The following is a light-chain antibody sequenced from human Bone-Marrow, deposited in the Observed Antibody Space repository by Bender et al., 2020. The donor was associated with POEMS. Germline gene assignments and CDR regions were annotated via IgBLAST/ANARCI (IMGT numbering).Light chain of an antibody. CDR3: CSYAGSGVV. V-gene: IGLV2-23*01. CDR2: EGT. CDR1: RSDIASFDL. J-gene: IGLJ2*01. Sequence: QSALTQPASVSGSPGQSITISCTGTRSDIASFDLISWYQQHPGEVPKLMIFEGTKRPSGVSIRFSGSTSDNTASLTISGLQADDEDDYFCCSYAGSGVVFGGGTKLTVL.